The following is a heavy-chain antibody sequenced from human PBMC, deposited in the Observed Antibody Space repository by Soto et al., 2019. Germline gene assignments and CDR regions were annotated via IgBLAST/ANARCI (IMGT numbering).Heavy chain of an antibody. J-gene: IGHJ4*02. V-gene: IGHV1-46*02. CDR1: GFTLNTYY. CDR3: ATEVPGTGGFDY. D-gene: IGHD7-27*01. CDR2: ISPSGDTV. Sequence: QVQLVQSGAEVREPGASVKVSCKASGFTLNTYYIHWVRQAPGQGLEWMGLISPSGDTVSYARKFQGRVTVTRDTSITTVHMQLTSLRSEDTGIYYCATEVPGTGGFDYGGQGTLVTVSS.